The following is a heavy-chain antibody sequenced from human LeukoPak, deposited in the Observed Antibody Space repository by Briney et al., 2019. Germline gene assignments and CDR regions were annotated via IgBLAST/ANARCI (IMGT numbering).Heavy chain of an antibody. CDR3: ASLRYCSSTSCYRNLDAFDI. CDR2: IYYSGST. J-gene: IGHJ3*02. Sequence: SETLSLTCTVSGGSISSYYWSWIRQPPGKGLEWIGYIYYSGSTNYNPSLKSRVTISVDTSKNQFSLKLSSVTAADTAVYYCASLRYCSSTSCYRNLDAFDIWGQGTMVTVSS. D-gene: IGHD2-2*01. V-gene: IGHV4-59*12. CDR1: GGSISSYY.